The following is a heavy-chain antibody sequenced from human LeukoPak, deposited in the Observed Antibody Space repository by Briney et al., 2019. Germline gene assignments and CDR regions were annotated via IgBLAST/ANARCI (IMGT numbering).Heavy chain of an antibody. CDR3: ARGDGDYVGNDY. CDR1: GYTFTGYY. Sequence: GASVKVSCKASGYTFTGYYMHWVRQAPGQGFEWMGWVNPNTGGTHYAQNFQGRVTMTRDTSISTAYMEFSRLKSDDTGVYYCARGDGDYVGNDYWGHGTLVTVSS. CDR2: VNPNTGGT. D-gene: IGHD4-17*01. V-gene: IGHV1-2*02. J-gene: IGHJ4*01.